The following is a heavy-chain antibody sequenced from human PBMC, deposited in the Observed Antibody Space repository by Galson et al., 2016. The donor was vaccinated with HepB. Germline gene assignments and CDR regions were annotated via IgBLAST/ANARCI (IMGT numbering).Heavy chain of an antibody. Sequence: TLSLTCTVSGASVNSGSHYWTWFRQPAGKGLECIGRIYTTGRANYNPSLKSRVTISLDASKNHFSLTLTSVTAADTAMYYCARADAYGNYALDWGQGTLVTVSP. CDR1: GASVNSGSHY. J-gene: IGHJ4*02. V-gene: IGHV4-61*02. D-gene: IGHD4-11*01. CDR2: IYTTGRA. CDR3: ARADAYGNYALD.